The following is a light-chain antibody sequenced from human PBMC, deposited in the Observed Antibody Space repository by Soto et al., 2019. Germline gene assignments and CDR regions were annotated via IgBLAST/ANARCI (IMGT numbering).Light chain of an antibody. CDR3: QQRSNCPLT. CDR1: QSVSTH. V-gene: IGKV3-11*01. J-gene: IGKJ4*01. CDR2: DAS. Sequence: EIVLTQSPATLSLSPGERATLSCRASQSVSTHLAWYQQQPGQPPRLLIYDASKRATDIPARFSGSGSGTDFTLTISSLEPEDFAVYYCQQRSNCPLTFGGGTKVELK.